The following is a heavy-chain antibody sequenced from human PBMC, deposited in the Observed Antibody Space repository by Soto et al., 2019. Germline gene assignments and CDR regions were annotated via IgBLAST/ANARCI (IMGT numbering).Heavy chain of an antibody. CDR3: AREYEDLTSNFDY. CDR1: EFSFTRYS. Sequence: GGALRLSCAAPEFSFTRYSMNWVRQAPGKGLEWVSSISSTTNYIYYGDSMKGRFTISRDNAKNSLYLEMNSLRAEDTAVYYCAREYEDLTSNFDYWGQGTLVTVSS. CDR2: ISSTTNYI. J-gene: IGHJ4*02. D-gene: IGHD3-3*01. V-gene: IGHV3-21*06.